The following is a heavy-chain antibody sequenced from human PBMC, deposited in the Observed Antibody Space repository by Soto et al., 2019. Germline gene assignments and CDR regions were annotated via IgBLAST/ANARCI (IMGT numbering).Heavy chain of an antibody. Sequence: ASVKVSCKASGYTFTSYGISWVRQAPGQGLEWMGWISAYNGNTNYAQKLQGRVTMTTDTSTSTAYMELRSLRSDDTAVYYCARDLRFLEWYPTYYYGMDVWGQGTTVTVSS. V-gene: IGHV1-18*01. D-gene: IGHD3-3*01. CDR2: ISAYNGNT. CDR3: ARDLRFLEWYPTYYYGMDV. J-gene: IGHJ6*02. CDR1: GYTFTSYG.